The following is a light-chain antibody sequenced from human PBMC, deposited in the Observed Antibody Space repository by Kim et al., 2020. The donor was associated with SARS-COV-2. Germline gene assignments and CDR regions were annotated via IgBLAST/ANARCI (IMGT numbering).Light chain of an antibody. CDR1: QSSSRL. V-gene: IGKV1-5*01. J-gene: IGKJ1*01. CDR2: AAS. Sequence: AFGGSSATTSCRTRQSSSRLLALYQQKGGAAPQLLVYAASTLKVGLPSSFSSSGSATVFTLTSSRLQHDDVASYCYQQYSSYATFGQGTKVDIK. CDR3: QQYSSYAT.